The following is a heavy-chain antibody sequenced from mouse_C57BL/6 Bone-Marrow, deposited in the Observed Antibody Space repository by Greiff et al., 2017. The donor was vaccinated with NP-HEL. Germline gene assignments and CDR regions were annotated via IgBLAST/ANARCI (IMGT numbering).Heavy chain of an antibody. CDR1: GYTFTSYW. CDR3: SVRPFAH. J-gene: IGHJ3*01. V-gene: IGHV1-59*01. CDR2: IDPYDSYT. Sequence: VQLQQPGAELVRPGTSVKLSCKASGYTFTSYWMHWVKQRPGQGLEWIGVIDPYDSYTNYNQMFQCKATLTVDTYSCTASMQLSSLTAADSAGQYCSVRPFAHRGQGTLDTVCA.